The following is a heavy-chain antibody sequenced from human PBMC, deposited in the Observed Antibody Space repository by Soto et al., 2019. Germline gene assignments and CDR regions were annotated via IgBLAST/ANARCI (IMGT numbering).Heavy chain of an antibody. CDR1: GASISTTTYY. CDR3: ARIPLRDGSYSLPRTFDF. Sequence: QLQLQESGPGLVKPSETLSLTCTVSGASISTTTYYWGWIRQPPGKGLEYIGSIYYTGNTYYNPSLSSRVTMSVDTSNSQFSLNVASVTASDTAVYYCARIPLRDGSYSLPRTFDFWGQGTLVTVSS. D-gene: IGHD1-26*01. CDR2: IYYTGNT. V-gene: IGHV4-39*01. J-gene: IGHJ4*02.